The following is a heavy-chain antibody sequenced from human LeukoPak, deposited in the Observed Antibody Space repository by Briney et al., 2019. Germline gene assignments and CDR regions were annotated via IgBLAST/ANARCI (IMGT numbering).Heavy chain of an antibody. Sequence: PSETLSLTCTVSGGSISSGDYYWSWIRQPPGKGLEWIGEINHSGSTNYNPSLKSRVTISVDTSKNQFSLKLSSVTAADTAVYYCARGTGLRGYYGSGSYFNYWGQGTLVTVSS. CDR2: INHSGST. J-gene: IGHJ4*02. CDR1: GGSISSGDYY. CDR3: ARGTGLRGYYGSGSYFNY. D-gene: IGHD3-10*01. V-gene: IGHV4-39*07.